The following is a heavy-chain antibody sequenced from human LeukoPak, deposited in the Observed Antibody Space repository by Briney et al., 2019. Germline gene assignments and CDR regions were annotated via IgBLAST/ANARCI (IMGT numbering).Heavy chain of an antibody. CDR2: MYYIGST. CDR1: GGSISSSTYY. V-gene: IGHV4-39*07. CDR3: VKEGF. J-gene: IGHJ4*02. Sequence: KPSETLSLTCTVSGGSISSSTYYWGWIRQPPGKGLEWIASMYYIGSTYYNPSLQSRVTISQDTSKNQFSLKLDSVTAADTAVYYCVKEGFWGRGTLVTVSS.